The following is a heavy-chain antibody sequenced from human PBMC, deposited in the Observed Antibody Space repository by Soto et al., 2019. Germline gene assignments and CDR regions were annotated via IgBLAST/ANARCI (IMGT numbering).Heavy chain of an antibody. CDR2: INAGNGNT. D-gene: IGHD2-21*02. V-gene: IGHV1-3*01. J-gene: IGHJ4*02. Sequence: QVQLVQSGAEVKKPGASVKVSCKASGYTFTSYAMHWVRQAPGQRLEWMGWINAGNGNTKYSQKFQGRVTITRDTSARTAYMELSSLRSGDPALYSWARSIVVVTAADYWGQGTLGTVAP. CDR1: GYTFTSYA. CDR3: ARSIVVVTAADY.